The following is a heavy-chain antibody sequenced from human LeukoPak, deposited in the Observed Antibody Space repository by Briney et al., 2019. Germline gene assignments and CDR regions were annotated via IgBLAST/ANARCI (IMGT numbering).Heavy chain of an antibody. CDR1: GYTFTSYY. D-gene: IGHD5-12*01. V-gene: IGHV1-46*01. CDR3: ARDPHSGYDRLFDAFDI. Sequence: ASVKVSCKASGYTFTSYYMHWVRQAPGQGLEWMGIINPSGGSTSYAQKFQGRVTMTRDTSTSTAYMELSSLRSEDTAVYYCARDPHSGYDRLFDAFDIWGQGTMVTVSS. CDR2: INPSGGST. J-gene: IGHJ3*02.